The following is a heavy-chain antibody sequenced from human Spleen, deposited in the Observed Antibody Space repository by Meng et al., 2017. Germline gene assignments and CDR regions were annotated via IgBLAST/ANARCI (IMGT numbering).Heavy chain of an antibody. CDR2: IYYSGST. J-gene: IGHJ4*02. D-gene: IGHD2-15*01. CDR1: GGSISSGDYY. Sequence: QVQLQESGPGLVKPSQTLSLTSTVSGGSISSGDYYWSWIRQPPGRGLEWIGYIYYSGSTYYTPSLKSRVIISVDTSKNQFSLKLTSVTGADTAVYYCARVGGCSGGGCYHRLFDYWGQGTLVTVSS. CDR3: ARVGGCSGGGCYHRLFDY. V-gene: IGHV4-30-4*01.